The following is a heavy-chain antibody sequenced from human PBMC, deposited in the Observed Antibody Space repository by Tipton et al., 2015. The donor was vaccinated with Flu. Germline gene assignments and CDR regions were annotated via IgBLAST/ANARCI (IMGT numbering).Heavy chain of an antibody. J-gene: IGHJ5*02. CDR2: IYYGGRT. CDR3: ARDYGDLNWFDP. Sequence: GLVKPSETLSLTCTVSGGSIITYYWNWIRQPPGKGLEWIGDIYYGGRTNYSPSLKSRVTMPLDTSKNQFSLKMSSVTAADTAMYYCARDYGDLNWFDPWGQGTLVTVSS. V-gene: IGHV4-59*12. CDR1: GGSIITYY. D-gene: IGHD4-17*01.